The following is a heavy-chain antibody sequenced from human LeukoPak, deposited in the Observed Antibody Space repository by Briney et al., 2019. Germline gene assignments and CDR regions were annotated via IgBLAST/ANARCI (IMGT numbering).Heavy chain of an antibody. D-gene: IGHD3-10*01. CDR2: IKQDGSKK. CDR1: GFTFSSYW. Sequence: GGSLRLSCAASGFTFSSYWMSWVRQAPGKGLEWVANIKQDGSKKNYVDSVKGRFTTSRDNAKNSLYLQMNSLRTEDTAVYYCAGRSGSFDYWGQGTLVTVSS. J-gene: IGHJ4*02. V-gene: IGHV3-7*01. CDR3: AGRSGSFDY.